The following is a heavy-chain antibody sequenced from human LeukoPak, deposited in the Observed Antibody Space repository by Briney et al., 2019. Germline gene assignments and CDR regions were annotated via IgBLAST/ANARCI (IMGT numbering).Heavy chain of an antibody. Sequence: GASVKVSCKASGYTFTSYDINWVRQATGQGLEWMGWMNPNSGNTGYAQKFQGRVTMTRNTSISTAYMELSSLRSEDTAVYYCARGYYDSSGYSYGMDIWGQGTTVTVSS. CDR1: GYTFTSYD. CDR2: MNPNSGNT. J-gene: IGHJ6*02. D-gene: IGHD3-22*01. V-gene: IGHV1-8*01. CDR3: ARGYYDSSGYSYGMDI.